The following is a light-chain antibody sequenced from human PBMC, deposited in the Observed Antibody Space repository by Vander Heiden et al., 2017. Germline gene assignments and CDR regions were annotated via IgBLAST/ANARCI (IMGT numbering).Light chain of an antibody. V-gene: IGLV2-14*01. CDR2: EVS. J-gene: IGLJ2*01. CDR1: SSDVGGYNY. CDR3: SSYTSSSTLV. Sequence: QPALTQPASVPGSPGQSITISCTGTSSDVGGYNYVSWYQQHPGKAPKLMIYEVSNRPSGVSNRFSGSKSGNTASLTISGLQAEDEADYYCSSYTSSSTLVFGGGTKLTVL.